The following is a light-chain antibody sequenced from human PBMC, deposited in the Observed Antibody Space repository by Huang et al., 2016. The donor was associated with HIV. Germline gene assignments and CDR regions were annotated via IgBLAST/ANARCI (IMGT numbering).Light chain of an antibody. CDR1: QSINNY. CDR2: KAS. J-gene: IGKJ1*01. V-gene: IGKV1-5*03. Sequence: DVQMTQSPSTRSAYVGDRITITCRARQSINNYLAWYQQKAGKAPDLLNYKASTLDSGVPSRFSGSGSGTTFTLTISNLQPDDFATYYCQQYDSYWTFGQGTKVE. CDR3: QQYDSYWT.